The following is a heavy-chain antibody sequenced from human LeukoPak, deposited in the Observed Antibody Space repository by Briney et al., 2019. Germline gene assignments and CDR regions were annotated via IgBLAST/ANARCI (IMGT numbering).Heavy chain of an antibody. CDR1: GFTFSNAW. CDR3: AKDNRNDFEQNWFDP. Sequence: GGSLRLSCVASGFTFSNAWMTWVRQAPGKGLEWVAVISYDGSNKYYADSVKGRFTISRDNSKNTLYLQMNSLRAEDTAVYYCAKDNRNDFEQNWFDPWGQGTLVTVSS. J-gene: IGHJ5*02. D-gene: IGHD3-3*01. V-gene: IGHV3-30*18. CDR2: ISYDGSNK.